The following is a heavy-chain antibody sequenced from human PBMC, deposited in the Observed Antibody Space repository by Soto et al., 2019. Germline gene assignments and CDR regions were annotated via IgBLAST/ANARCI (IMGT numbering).Heavy chain of an antibody. CDR1: GGTFSSYA. Sequence: QVQLVQSGAEVKKPGSSVKVSCKASGGTFSSYAISWVRQAPGQGLEWMGGIIPIFGTANYAQKFQGRVTITADESTSTAYMGLSSVRSEDTAVYYCARARFELQQYCSGGSCCPRAAGWFDPWGQGTLVTVSS. V-gene: IGHV1-69*01. J-gene: IGHJ5*02. CDR3: ARARFELQQYCSGGSCCPRAAGWFDP. CDR2: IIPIFGTA. D-gene: IGHD2-15*01.